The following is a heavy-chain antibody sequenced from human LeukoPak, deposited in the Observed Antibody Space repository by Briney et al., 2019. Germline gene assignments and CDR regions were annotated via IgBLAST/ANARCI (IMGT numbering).Heavy chain of an antibody. CDR1: GGSFSGYY. J-gene: IGHJ3*02. V-gene: IGHV4-34*01. CDR3: SKLPRYSGSYYIPDAFDI. Sequence: SETLSLTCAVYGGSFSGYYWSWIRQPPGKGLEWIGEINHSGSTNYNPSLKSRVTIPVDTSKNQFSLKLSSVTAADTAVYYCSKLPRYSGSYYIPDAFDIWGQGTMVAVSS. D-gene: IGHD1-26*01. CDR2: INHSGST.